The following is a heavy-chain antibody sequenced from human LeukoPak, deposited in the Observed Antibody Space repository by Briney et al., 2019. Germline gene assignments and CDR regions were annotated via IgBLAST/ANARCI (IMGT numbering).Heavy chain of an antibody. V-gene: IGHV3-48*03. CDR3: ARVYDYGDYPFDY. J-gene: IGHJ4*02. Sequence: GGSLRLSCAASGFTFSSYEMNWVRQAPGKGLEWVSYISSSGSTIYYADSVKGRFTISRDNAKNSLYLQMNSLRAEDTAVYYCARVYDYGDYPFDYWGQGNLVTVSS. D-gene: IGHD4-17*01. CDR1: GFTFSSYE. CDR2: ISSSGSTI.